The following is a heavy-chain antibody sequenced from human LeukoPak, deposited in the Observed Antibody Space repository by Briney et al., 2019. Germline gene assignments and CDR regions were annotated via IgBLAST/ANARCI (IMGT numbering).Heavy chain of an antibody. CDR1: GFTVSSNY. Sequence: GGSLRLSCAASGFTVSSNYMSWVRQAPGKGLEWVSVIYSGGSTYYADSVKGRSTISRDNSKNTLYLQMNSLRAEDTAVYYCARVLMTTVVTLSWFDPWGQGTLVTVSS. V-gene: IGHV3-53*01. D-gene: IGHD4-23*01. CDR2: IYSGGST. CDR3: ARVLMTTVVTLSWFDP. J-gene: IGHJ5*02.